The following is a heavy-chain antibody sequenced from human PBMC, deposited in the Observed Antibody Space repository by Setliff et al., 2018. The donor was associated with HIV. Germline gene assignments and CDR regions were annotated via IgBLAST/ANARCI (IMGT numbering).Heavy chain of an antibody. CDR3: ARSEPTILIEPAAFFDH. CDR2: MNRDGREK. J-gene: IGHJ4*02. D-gene: IGHD2-2*01. V-gene: IGHV3-7*05. Sequence: GSLRLSCAASGFTFSSSWMTWVRQAPGRGLEYVAGMNRDGREKLYADSVKGRFSISRDNAKNSLYLQMSSLRTEDTAVYFCARSEPTILIEPAAFFDHWGQGTLVTVSS. CDR1: GFTFSSSW.